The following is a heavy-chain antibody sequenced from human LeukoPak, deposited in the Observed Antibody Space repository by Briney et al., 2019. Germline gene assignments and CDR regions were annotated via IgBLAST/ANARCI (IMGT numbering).Heavy chain of an antibody. Sequence: GRSLRLSCAASGFTFSSYGMHWVRQAPGKGLEWVAVISYDGSNKYYADSVKGRFTISRDNSKNTLYLQMNSLRAEDTAVYYCARERVVDFWSGYYLDGMDVWGQGTTVTVSS. V-gene: IGHV3-30*03. CDR2: ISYDGSNK. CDR3: ARERVVDFWSGYYLDGMDV. CDR1: GFTFSSYG. D-gene: IGHD3-3*01. J-gene: IGHJ6*02.